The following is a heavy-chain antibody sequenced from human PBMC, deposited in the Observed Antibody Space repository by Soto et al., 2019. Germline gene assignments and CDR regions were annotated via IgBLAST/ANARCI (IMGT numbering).Heavy chain of an antibody. V-gene: IGHV3-48*01. J-gene: IGHJ3*02. CDR1: GFTPSRLS. Sequence: EVQLVQSGGALVQPGGSLRLSCGASGFTPSRLSMNWDRQAPGKGLEWISYINSSGSIIYYVDSVKGRFTISRDNAKMSLYLIMNSLRAEDTAVYYCATVIDFGWLDNSNPALDIWGQGTMVTVSS. CDR2: INSSGSII. D-gene: IGHD3-9*01. CDR3: ATVIDFGWLDNSNPALDI.